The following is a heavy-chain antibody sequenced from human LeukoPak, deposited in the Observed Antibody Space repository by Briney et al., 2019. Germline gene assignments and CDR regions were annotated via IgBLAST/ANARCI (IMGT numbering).Heavy chain of an antibody. J-gene: IGHJ2*01. CDR3: ARDLLYFDSSGPGYFDL. Sequence: GGSLRLSCAASGFTFSSYSMNWVRQAPGKGLEWVSSISSSSSYIYYADSVKGRFTISRDNAKNSLYLQMNSLRAEDTAVYYCARDLLYFDSSGPGYFDLWGRGTLITVSS. CDR2: ISSSSSYI. D-gene: IGHD3-22*01. CDR1: GFTFSSYS. V-gene: IGHV3-21*01.